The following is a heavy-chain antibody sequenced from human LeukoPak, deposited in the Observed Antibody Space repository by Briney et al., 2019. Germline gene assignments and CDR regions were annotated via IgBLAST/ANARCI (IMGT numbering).Heavy chain of an antibody. D-gene: IGHD5-18*01. CDR3: AFRLGYSYGHHFDY. CDR2: ISGSGGST. J-gene: IGHJ4*02. CDR1: GFTFSSYA. Sequence: GGSLRLSCAASGFTFSSYAMSWVRQAPGKGLEWVSAISGSGGSTYYADSVKGRFTISRDNSKNTLYLQMNSLRAEDTAVYYCAFRLGYSYGHHFDYWGQGTLVTVSS. V-gene: IGHV3-23*01.